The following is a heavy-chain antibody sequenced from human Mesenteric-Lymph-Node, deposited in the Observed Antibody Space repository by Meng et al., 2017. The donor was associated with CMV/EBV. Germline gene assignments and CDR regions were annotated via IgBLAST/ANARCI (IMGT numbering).Heavy chain of an antibody. CDR2: MNPNNGNT. Sequence: ASVKVSCKASGYTFINYDIIWVRQTTGQGLEYMGWMNPNNGNTGSAQEFQGRVTMTRDSSINTGYMELSSLTSDDTAVYYCSRGRQPSRYYGSDVWGQGTTVTVSS. J-gene: IGHJ6*02. D-gene: IGHD6-13*01. V-gene: IGHV1-8*01. CDR1: GYTFINYD. CDR3: SRGRQPSRYYGSDV.